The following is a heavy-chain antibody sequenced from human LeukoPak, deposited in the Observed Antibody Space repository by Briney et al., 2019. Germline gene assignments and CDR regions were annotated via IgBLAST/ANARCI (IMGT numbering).Heavy chain of an antibody. V-gene: IGHV2-5*01. CDR2: IYWNDDK. D-gene: IGHD3-3*01. CDR3: AHSIPLYYDFWSGKKRQNAFDI. J-gene: IGHJ3*02. CDR1: GFSLSTSGVG. Sequence: SGPTLVKPTQTLTLTCTFSGFSLSTSGVGVGWIRQPPGKALEWLALIYWNDDKRYSPSLKSRLTITKDTSKNQVVLTMTNMDPVDTATYYCAHSIPLYYDFWSGKKRQNAFDIWGQGTMVTVSS.